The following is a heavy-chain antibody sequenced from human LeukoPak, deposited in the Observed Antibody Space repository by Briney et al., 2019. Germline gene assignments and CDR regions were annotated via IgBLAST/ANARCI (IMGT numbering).Heavy chain of an antibody. CDR1: GYSFTGYY. Sequence: ASVKVSCKASGYSFTGYYMHWVRQAPGQGLEWMGWINPNSGGTNYAQKFQGRVTMTRDTSISTAYMELSRLRSDDTAVYYCARVEDCSGGSCYVPDYWGQGTLVTVSS. CDR2: INPNSGGT. V-gene: IGHV1-2*02. D-gene: IGHD2-15*01. J-gene: IGHJ4*02. CDR3: ARVEDCSGGSCYVPDY.